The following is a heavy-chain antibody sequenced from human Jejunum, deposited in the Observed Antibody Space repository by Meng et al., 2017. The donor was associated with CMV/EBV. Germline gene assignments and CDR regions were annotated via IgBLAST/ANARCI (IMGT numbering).Heavy chain of an antibody. CDR1: GYNFISYS. CDR3: ARSPDGYSSGWTFDY. D-gene: IGHD6-19*01. V-gene: IGHV1-3*01. CDR2: INGGNGNT. J-gene: IGHJ4*02. Sequence: SGYNFISYSMYWVRQAPGQRLEYMGWINGGNGNTRYSENFQGRITITRDTSASTVYMEMSSLTSEDTAAYYCARSPDGYSSGWTFDYWGQGTLVTVSS.